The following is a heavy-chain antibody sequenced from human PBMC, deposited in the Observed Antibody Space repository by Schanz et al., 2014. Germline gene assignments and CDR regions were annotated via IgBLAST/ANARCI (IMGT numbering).Heavy chain of an antibody. CDR3: AKGLYYDNTGGGFDY. Sequence: QVQLVESGGGVVQPGRSLRLSCAASGFTFSSYAMHWVRQAPGKGLEWVALISNDGSIKYYADSVEGRFTISRDNSRNTLYLQMNSLRAEDTAVYYCAKGLYYDNTGGGFDYWGQGTLXTVSS. J-gene: IGHJ4*02. CDR1: GFTFSSYA. CDR2: ISNDGSIK. V-gene: IGHV3-30-3*01. D-gene: IGHD3-16*01.